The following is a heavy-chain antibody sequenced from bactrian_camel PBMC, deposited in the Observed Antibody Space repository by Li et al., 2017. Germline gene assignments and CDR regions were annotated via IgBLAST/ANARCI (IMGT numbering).Heavy chain of an antibody. Sequence: HVQLVESGGGSVEAGGSLTLSCAASEFHSGFVFSTWCMAWFRQAPGNQREGIAAIDDDGSTEYAVSVKGRFTISKDNAKNTLYLQMNSLEPEDTATYYCAAQFLEASCAVVHAIDNWGQGTQVTVS. V-gene: IGHV3S53*01. J-gene: IGHJ4*01. CDR2: IDDDGST. D-gene: IGHD2*01. CDR3: AAQFLEASCAVVHAIDN. CDR1: EFHSGFVFSTWC.